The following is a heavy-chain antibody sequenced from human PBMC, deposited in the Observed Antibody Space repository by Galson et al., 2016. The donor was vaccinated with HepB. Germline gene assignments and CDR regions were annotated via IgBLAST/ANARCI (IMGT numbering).Heavy chain of an antibody. CDR1: GFSFSTYA. Sequence: SLRLSCAASGFSFSTYAMHWVRQAPGKGLEWVALISYDGSYSSYADSVKGRFTISRDNSKNTLYLQMNNLRVEDTAVYFCAKYRPVAGLFFDYWGQGTLVTVSS. CDR3: AKYRPVAGLFFDY. D-gene: IGHD6-19*01. J-gene: IGHJ4*02. CDR2: ISYDGSYS. V-gene: IGHV3-30*18.